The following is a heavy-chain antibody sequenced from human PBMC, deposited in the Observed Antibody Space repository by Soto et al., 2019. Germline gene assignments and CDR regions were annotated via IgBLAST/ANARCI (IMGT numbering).Heavy chain of an antibody. CDR3: ARLWGWYFDY. CDR2: IYYSGST. V-gene: IGHV4-59*01. J-gene: IGHJ4*02. CDR1: GGSISSYY. Sequence: SETLSLTCTVSGGSISSYYWSWIRQPPGKGLEWIGYIYYSGSTNYNPSLKSRVTMSVDTSKNQFSLKLSPVTAADTAVYYCARLWGWYFDYWGQGTLVTVSS. D-gene: IGHD2-21*01.